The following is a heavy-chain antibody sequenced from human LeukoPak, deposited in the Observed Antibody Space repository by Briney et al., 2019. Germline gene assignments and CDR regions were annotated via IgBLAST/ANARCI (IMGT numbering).Heavy chain of an antibody. CDR3: ARDVVVAATSYGMDV. V-gene: IGHV1-69*04. J-gene: IGHJ6*02. Sequence: SVKVSCKASGGTFSSYAISWVRQAPGQGLEWMGRIIPILGIANYAQKFQGRVTITADKSTSTAYMELSRLRSEDTAVYYCARDVVVAATSYGMDVWGQGTTVTVSS. D-gene: IGHD2-15*01. CDR1: GGTFSSYA. CDR2: IIPILGIA.